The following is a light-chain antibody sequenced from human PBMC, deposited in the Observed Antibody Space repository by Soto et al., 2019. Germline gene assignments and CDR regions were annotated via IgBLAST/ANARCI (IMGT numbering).Light chain of an antibody. V-gene: IGKV3-15*01. CDR3: QQFHNWPRT. Sequence: EIVMTQSPATLSVCPGERATLSCRASQSVSSNLAWYQQKPGQAPRLLIYGASTRATGIPARFSGSGSGTEFTLTISSLQSEDFAVYYCQQFHNWPRTFGQGTKVEIK. CDR2: GAS. CDR1: QSVSSN. J-gene: IGKJ1*01.